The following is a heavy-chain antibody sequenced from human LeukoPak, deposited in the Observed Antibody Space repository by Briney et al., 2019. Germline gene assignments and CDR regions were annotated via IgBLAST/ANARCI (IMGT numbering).Heavy chain of an antibody. CDR3: ARSPFAGGYYPFDY. J-gene: IGHJ4*02. D-gene: IGHD3-3*01. CDR1: GGSISSGGYY. CDR2: IYYSGST. V-gene: IGHV4-31*03. Sequence: PSETLSLTCTVSGGSISSGGYYWSWIRQHPGKGLEWIGYIYYSGSTYYNPSLKSRVTISVDTSKSQFSLKLSSVTAADTAVYYCARSPFAGGYYPFDYWGQGTLVTVSS.